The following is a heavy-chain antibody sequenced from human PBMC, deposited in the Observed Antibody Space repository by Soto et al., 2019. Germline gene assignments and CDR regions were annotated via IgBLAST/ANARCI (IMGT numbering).Heavy chain of an antibody. CDR3: TTWRREKSCTSVSCYGDGAY. D-gene: IGHD2-2*01. CDR1: GLTFNSPW. CDR2: IKSWTDGGRV. V-gene: IGHV3-15*02. Sequence: EVPLVESGGALVKPGESLQLSWAASGLTFNSPWMTWVRKAPGRGLGGVGRIKSWTDGGRVDTAAPVKGRFTISRDDSKNTFYLQMNSLKSEDTAVYYCTTWRREKSCTSVSCYGDGAYWGQGTLVTVSS. J-gene: IGHJ4*02.